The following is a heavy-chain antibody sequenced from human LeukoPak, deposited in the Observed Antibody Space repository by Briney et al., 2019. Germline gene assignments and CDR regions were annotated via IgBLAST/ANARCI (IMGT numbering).Heavy chain of an antibody. Sequence: GGSLRLSCAASGFTFSSYSMNWVRQAPGKGLEWVSSISSSSSYIYYADSVKGRFTISRDNAKNSLYLQMNSLRAEDTAVYYCARDGRRDGYNFGSYFDYWGQGTLVTDSS. CDR2: ISSSSSYI. CDR3: ARDGRRDGYNFGSYFDY. J-gene: IGHJ4*02. D-gene: IGHD5-24*01. CDR1: GFTFSSYS. V-gene: IGHV3-21*01.